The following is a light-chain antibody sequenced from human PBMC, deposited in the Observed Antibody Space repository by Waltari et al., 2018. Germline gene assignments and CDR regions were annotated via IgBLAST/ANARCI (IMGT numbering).Light chain of an antibody. Sequence: EIVLTQSPGTLSLSPGERAILSCRASQTVMSDYLAWYQQKPGQAPRLLIYGASTRATGNPGRFRGSGSGTDFTLTISRLEPEDFAVYHCQQYGTSPLTFGGGTKVEI. V-gene: IGKV3-20*01. CDR2: GAS. CDR3: QQYGTSPLT. J-gene: IGKJ4*01. CDR1: QTVMSDY.